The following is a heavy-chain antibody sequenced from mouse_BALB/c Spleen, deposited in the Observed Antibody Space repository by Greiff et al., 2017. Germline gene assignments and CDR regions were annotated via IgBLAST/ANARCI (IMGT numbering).Heavy chain of an antibody. V-gene: IGHV1-14*01. J-gene: IGHJ4*01. Sequence: VQLQQSGPELVKPGAPVKMSCKASGYTFTSYVMHWVKQKPGQGLEWIGYINPYNDGTKYNEKFKGKATLTSDKSSSTAYMELSSLTSEDSAVYYCAKSYYGSSYDAMDYWGQGTSVTVSS. CDR2: INPYNDGT. CDR3: AKSYYGSSYDAMDY. D-gene: IGHD1-1*01. CDR1: GYTFTSYV.